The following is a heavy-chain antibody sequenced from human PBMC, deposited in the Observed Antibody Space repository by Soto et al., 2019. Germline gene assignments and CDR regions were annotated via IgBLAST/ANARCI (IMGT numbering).Heavy chain of an antibody. V-gene: IGHV3-48*02. CDR3: ARCSGNSCYSYGVDV. Sequence: GGSLRLSCAASGFTLSSCGMNWVRQAPGKGLEWVSYISSGGDTIYYADSVKGRFTISRDNVKNSLFLQMNSLRDEDTAVYYCARCSGNSCYSYGVDVWGQGTTVTVSS. CDR1: GFTLSSCG. CDR2: ISSGGDTI. D-gene: IGHD2-15*01. J-gene: IGHJ6*02.